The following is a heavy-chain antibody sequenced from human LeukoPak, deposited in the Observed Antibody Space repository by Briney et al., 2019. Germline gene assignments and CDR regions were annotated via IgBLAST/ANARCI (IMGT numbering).Heavy chain of an antibody. CDR1: GVTFSSHV. V-gene: IGHV3-23*01. J-gene: IGHJ4*02. CDR2: ISGGGGST. Sequence: PGGSLRLSCTASGVTFSSHVMSWVRQAPGKGLEWVSTISGGGGSTHYADSVTGRFSISRDNSKSTLYLQMHSLRAEDTAVYYCAKDHGSGWGCFACWGQGTLVTVS. D-gene: IGHD6-19*01. CDR3: AKDHGSGWGCFAC.